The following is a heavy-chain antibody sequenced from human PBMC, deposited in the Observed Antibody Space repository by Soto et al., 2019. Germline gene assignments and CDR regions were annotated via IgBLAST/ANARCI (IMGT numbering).Heavy chain of an antibody. CDR2: IWFDGSDK. V-gene: IGHV3-33*01. J-gene: IGHJ3*02. CDR1: GFTFSSYG. D-gene: IGHD2-15*01. Sequence: QVQLVESGGGVVQPGRSLRLSCAASGFTFSSYGMHWVRQAPGKGLEWVAHIWFDGSDKYYTESVKGRFTISRDNSKSTLYLQMNSLRAEDTAVYYCARLYCSASSCYSVGAFDIRGQGTMVTVSS. CDR3: ARLYCSASSCYSVGAFDI.